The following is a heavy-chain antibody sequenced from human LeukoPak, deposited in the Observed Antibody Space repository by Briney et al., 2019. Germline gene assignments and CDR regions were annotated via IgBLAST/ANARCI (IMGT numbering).Heavy chain of an antibody. D-gene: IGHD3-3*01. Sequence: GGSLRLSCVASGFTFSSYAMSWVRQAPGKGLEWVSVVSGGGHNTYYADSVKGRFTMSRGNSKRTVYLQMNSLRAEDTAVYYCAKDRSSWYYPFDSWGQGTLVTVSS. CDR3: AKDRSSWYYPFDS. V-gene: IGHV3-23*01. CDR1: GFTFSSYA. J-gene: IGHJ4*02. CDR2: VSGGGHNT.